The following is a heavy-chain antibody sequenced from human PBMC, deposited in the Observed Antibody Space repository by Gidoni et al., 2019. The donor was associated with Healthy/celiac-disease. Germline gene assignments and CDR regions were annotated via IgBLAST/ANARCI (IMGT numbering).Heavy chain of an antibody. V-gene: IGHV3-53*02. Sequence: EVQLVETGGGLIQPGGSLRLSFAASGFTVSSNYMSWVRQAPGKGLEWVSVIYSGGSTYYADSVKGRFTISRDNSKNTLYLQMNSLRDEDTAVYYCARDPTGSYYDILTGYYKAHGYYYGMDVWGQGTTVTVSS. J-gene: IGHJ6*02. CDR2: IYSGGST. D-gene: IGHD3-9*01. CDR1: GFTVSSNY. CDR3: ARDPTGSYYDILTGYYKAHGYYYGMDV.